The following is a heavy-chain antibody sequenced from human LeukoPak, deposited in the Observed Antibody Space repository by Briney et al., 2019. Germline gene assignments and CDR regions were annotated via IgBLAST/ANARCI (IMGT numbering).Heavy chain of an antibody. Sequence: GGSLRLSCAASGFTFSSYGMHWVRQAPGKGLEWVANIKGDGSETHYVDSVEGRFTISRDDAKDSLYLQMNSLRAEDTAIYYCARDTSYYDSRGQYDSIDIWGQGTMVTVSS. D-gene: IGHD3-22*01. CDR3: ARDTSYYDSRGQYDSIDI. CDR2: IKGDGSET. J-gene: IGHJ3*02. V-gene: IGHV3-7*01. CDR1: GFTFSSYG.